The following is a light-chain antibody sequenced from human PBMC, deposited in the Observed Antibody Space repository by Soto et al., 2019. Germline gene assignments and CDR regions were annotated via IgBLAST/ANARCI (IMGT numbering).Light chain of an antibody. V-gene: IGKV3-11*01. CDR2: HAS. J-gene: IGKJ1*01. Sequence: EIVLTQSPATLSLSLGERATLSCRASQSVTNSLAWYQQQPGQAPRLLIYHASNRATGVPARFSGSGSGTDFTLTISSLEPADLAVYYCQQRRTFGQGTKV. CDR1: QSVTNS. CDR3: QQRRT.